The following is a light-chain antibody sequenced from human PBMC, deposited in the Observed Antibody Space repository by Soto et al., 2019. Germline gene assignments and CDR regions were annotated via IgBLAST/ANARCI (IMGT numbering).Light chain of an antibody. CDR2: TNN. Sequence: QSVLTQPPSASGTPGQRVTISCSGSSSNIGSNTVNWYQQLPGTAPKLLIYTNNQRPSGVPDRFSGSKSGTSASLAISGLQAEDEADYYCAARDDSLNSPVFGGGTKRTVL. V-gene: IGLV1-44*01. CDR1: SSNIGSNT. CDR3: AARDDSLNSPV. J-gene: IGLJ2*01.